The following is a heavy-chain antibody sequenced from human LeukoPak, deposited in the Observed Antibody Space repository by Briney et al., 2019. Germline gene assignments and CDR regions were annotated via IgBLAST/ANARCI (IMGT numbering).Heavy chain of an antibody. CDR1: GLAFSSYS. Sequence: GRSLRLSCVASGLAFSSYSMHWVRQAPGKGLEWVGVISYDGSDEYYTDSVKGRFTISRDNSKNTVYLQMNSLRADDTAVYYCARDFTPEWFDIHWGQGTLVAVS. CDR2: ISYDGSDE. J-gene: IGHJ4*02. D-gene: IGHD3-3*01. V-gene: IGHV3-30*04. CDR3: ARDFTPEWFDIH.